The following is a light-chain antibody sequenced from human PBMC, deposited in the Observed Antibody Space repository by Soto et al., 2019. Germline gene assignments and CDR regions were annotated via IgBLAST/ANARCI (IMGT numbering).Light chain of an antibody. CDR1: QSISSNY. Sequence: EIVLTQSPGTLSLSPGERATLSCRASQSISSNYLAWYQQKPGQAPRLLIYGASSRATGIPDRFSGSGSGTDFTLTISRLEPEDSAIYYCQQYGSWTFGQETKVEIK. CDR2: GAS. CDR3: QQYGSWT. J-gene: IGKJ1*01. V-gene: IGKV3-20*01.